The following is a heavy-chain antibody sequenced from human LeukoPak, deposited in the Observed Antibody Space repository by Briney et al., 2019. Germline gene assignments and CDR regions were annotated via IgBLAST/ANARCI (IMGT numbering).Heavy chain of an antibody. CDR2: INAGNGNT. Sequence: ASVKVSCKASGYTFTSYAMHWVRQAPGQRLEWMGWINAGNGNTKYSQEFQGRVTMTEDTSTDTAYMELSSLRSEDTAVYYCATDSPNYYDSSGYDYWGQGTLVTVSS. CDR3: ATDSPNYYDSSGYDY. D-gene: IGHD3-22*01. CDR1: GYTFTSYA. V-gene: IGHV1-3*03. J-gene: IGHJ4*02.